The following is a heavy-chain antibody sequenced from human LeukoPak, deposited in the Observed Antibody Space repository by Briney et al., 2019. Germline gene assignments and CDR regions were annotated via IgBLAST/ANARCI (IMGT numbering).Heavy chain of an antibody. CDR1: GFTFSNYN. J-gene: IGHJ6*03. D-gene: IGHD2-15*01. CDR2: ISRSSIYK. V-gene: IGHV3-21*04. Sequence: GGSLRLSCAASGFTFSNYNMNWVRQAPGKGLEWVSSISRSSIYKYYADSMKGRFTISRDNAKNSLFLQMNSLRAEDTAVYYCARVLRYCSGGNCYSGGLGYMDVWGKGTTVTISS. CDR3: ARVLRYCSGGNCYSGGLGYMDV.